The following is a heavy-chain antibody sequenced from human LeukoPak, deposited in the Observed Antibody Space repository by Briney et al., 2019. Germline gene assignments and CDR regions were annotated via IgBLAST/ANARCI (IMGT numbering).Heavy chain of an antibody. D-gene: IGHD2-2*03. CDR1: GGSFSGYY. Sequence: SETLSLTCAVYGGSFSGYYWSWIRQPPGKGLEWIGYIYYSGSTNYNPSLKSRVTISVDTSKNQFSLKLSSVTAADTAVYYCARLKTGYCSSTSCSYYYGMDVWGQGTTVTVSS. V-gene: IGHV4-59*08. J-gene: IGHJ6*02. CDR3: ARLKTGYCSSTSCSYYYGMDV. CDR2: IYYSGST.